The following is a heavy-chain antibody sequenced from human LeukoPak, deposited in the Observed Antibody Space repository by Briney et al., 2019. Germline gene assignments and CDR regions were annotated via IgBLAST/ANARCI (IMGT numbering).Heavy chain of an antibody. CDR1: GFTFNTYT. J-gene: IGHJ4*02. Sequence: GGSLRLSCAASGFTFNTYTMHWIRQAPGKGLEWVAVILYDGSNKYYAASVKGRFTISRDNSKNTLYLQMNSLRAEDTAVYYCAKETLGISDLDYWGQGTLVTVSS. CDR2: ILYDGSNK. V-gene: IGHV3-30-3*01. CDR3: AKETLGISDLDY. D-gene: IGHD7-27*01.